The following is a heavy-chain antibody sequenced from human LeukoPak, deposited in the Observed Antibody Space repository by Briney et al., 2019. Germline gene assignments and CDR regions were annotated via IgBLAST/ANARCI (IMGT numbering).Heavy chain of an antibody. CDR1: GYTFTSYG. Sequence: SVKVSCKASGYTFTSYGISWVRQAPGQGLEWMGGIIPIFGTANYAQKFQGRVTITADESTSTAYMELSSLRSEDTAVYYCARDRRQWLVLDAFDIWGQGTMVTVSS. J-gene: IGHJ3*02. CDR3: ARDRRQWLVLDAFDI. V-gene: IGHV1-69*13. CDR2: IIPIFGTA. D-gene: IGHD6-19*01.